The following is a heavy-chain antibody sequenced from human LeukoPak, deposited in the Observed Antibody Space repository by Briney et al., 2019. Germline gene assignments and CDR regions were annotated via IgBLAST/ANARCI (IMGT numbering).Heavy chain of an antibody. CDR1: GGSFSGYY. Sequence: PSETLSLTCAVYGGSFSGYYWSLIRQPPGKGLEWIGEINHSGSTNYNPSLKSRVTISVDTSKNQFSLKLSSVTAADTAVYYCAREGYDSSGQYYFDYWGQGTLVTVSS. CDR2: INHSGST. J-gene: IGHJ4*02. V-gene: IGHV4-34*01. D-gene: IGHD3-22*01. CDR3: AREGYDSSGQYYFDY.